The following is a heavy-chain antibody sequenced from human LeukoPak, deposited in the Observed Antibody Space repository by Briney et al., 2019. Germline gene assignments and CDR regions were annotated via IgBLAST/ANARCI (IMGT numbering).Heavy chain of an antibody. CDR3: AVVGAGSGSPLEQFDY. CDR1: GYTFTSYD. V-gene: IGHV1-8*01. CDR2: MNPNSGAT. Sequence: ASVKVSCKASGYTFTSYDFNWLRQATGQGPEWMGWMNPNSGATGYAQKFQGRVTMTRSASINTAYMELSNLRSEDTAVYYCAVVGAGSGSPLEQFDYWGQGTLVTVSS. D-gene: IGHD1-26*01. J-gene: IGHJ4*02.